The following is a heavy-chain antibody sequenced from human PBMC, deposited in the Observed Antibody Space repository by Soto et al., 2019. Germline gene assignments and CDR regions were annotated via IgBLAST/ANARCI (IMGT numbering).Heavy chain of an antibody. V-gene: IGHV4-59*01. D-gene: IGHD4-17*01. CDR3: ARQVTTPIFDY. CDR2: IYYSGST. Sequence: SETLSLTCTVSGGSISSYYWSWIRQPPGKGLEWIGYIYYSGSTNYNPSLKSRVTISVDTSKNQFSLKLSSVTAADTAVYYCARQVTTPIFDYWGQGTMVTVS. J-gene: IGHJ4*03. CDR1: GGSISSYY.